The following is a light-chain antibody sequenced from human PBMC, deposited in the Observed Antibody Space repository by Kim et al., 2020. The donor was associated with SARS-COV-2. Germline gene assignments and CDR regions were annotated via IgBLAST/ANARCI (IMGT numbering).Light chain of an antibody. CDR1: TGAVTSGYY. CDR3: LLYYGGVWV. V-gene: IGLV7-43*01. J-gene: IGLJ3*02. Sequence: PGGTVTLTCASNTGAVTSGYYPNWFQLKPGQAPRSMIHTASGRHSWTPARFSGSLLGGKAALTLSGVQPEVEAEYYCLLYYGGVWVFGGGTKLTVL. CDR2: TAS.